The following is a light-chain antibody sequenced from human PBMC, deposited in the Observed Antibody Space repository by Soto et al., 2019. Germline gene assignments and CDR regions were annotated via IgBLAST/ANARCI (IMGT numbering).Light chain of an antibody. Sequence: TVLTQSPGTLSLSPGERAALSCRASQSVSSDWLAWYQQKPGQPPRLLIYGASNRATGIPDRFSGSGSGTDFTLTICRLEPEDFAFYFCQDYHGSPPTFGQGTMVEIK. V-gene: IGKV3-20*01. CDR3: QDYHGSPPT. CDR1: QSVSSDW. CDR2: GAS. J-gene: IGKJ1*01.